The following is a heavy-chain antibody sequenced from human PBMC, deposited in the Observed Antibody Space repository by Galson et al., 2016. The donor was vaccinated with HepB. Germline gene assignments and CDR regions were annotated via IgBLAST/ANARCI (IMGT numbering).Heavy chain of an antibody. V-gene: IGHV3-9*01. D-gene: IGHD2-15*01. CDR3: AKDLAVAGTGGGFDY. J-gene: IGHJ4*02. Sequence: SLRLSCAASGLTVDDYAMHWVRQAPGKGLEWVSGISWNTDKKFYADSVKGRFTIPRDTAKNSLILQMNSLRAEDTAFYYCAKDLAVAGTGGGFDYWGQGILVTVSS. CDR2: ISWNTDKK. CDR1: GLTVDDYA.